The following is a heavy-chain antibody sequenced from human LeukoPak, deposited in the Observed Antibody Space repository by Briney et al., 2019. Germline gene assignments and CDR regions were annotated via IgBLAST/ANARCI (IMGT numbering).Heavy chain of an antibody. CDR2: IKGDESAK. CDR3: ARDVGGSPDY. J-gene: IGHJ4*02. CDR1: GFTFSTYW. Sequence: GGSLRLSCAASGFTFSTYWMAWVRQAPGKGLEWVANIKGDESAKHQADSVKGRFTISRDNAQNSVYLHMRSLRGEDTAVYYCARDVGGSPDYWGQGTLVTVSS. V-gene: IGHV3-7*01. D-gene: IGHD1-26*01.